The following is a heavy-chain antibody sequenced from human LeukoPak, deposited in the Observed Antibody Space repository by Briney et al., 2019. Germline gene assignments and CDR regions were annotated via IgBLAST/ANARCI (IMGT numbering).Heavy chain of an antibody. CDR1: GFTFSSYG. Sequence: GSLRLSCAASGFTFSSYGMHWVRQAPGKGLEWVAVISYDGSNKYYADSVKGRFTISRDNSKNTLYLQMNSLRAEDTAVYYCAKDAESYDSSGYYTPDYWGQGTLVTVSS. CDR3: AKDAESYDSSGYYTPDY. V-gene: IGHV3-30*18. CDR2: ISYDGSNK. J-gene: IGHJ4*02. D-gene: IGHD3-22*01.